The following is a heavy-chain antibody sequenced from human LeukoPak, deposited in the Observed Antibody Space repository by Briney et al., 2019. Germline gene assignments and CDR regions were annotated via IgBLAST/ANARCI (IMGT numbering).Heavy chain of an antibody. CDR1: GGTFSSYA. D-gene: IGHD3-3*01. CDR2: IIPIFGTA. Sequence: VASVKVSCKASGGTFSSYAISWVRQAPGQGLEWMGGIIPIFGTANYAQKFQGRVTITADESTSTAYMELSSLRSEDTAVYYCASGTGFWSGYYTFDYWGQGTLVTVSS. J-gene: IGHJ4*02. CDR3: ASGTGFWSGYYTFDY. V-gene: IGHV1-69*13.